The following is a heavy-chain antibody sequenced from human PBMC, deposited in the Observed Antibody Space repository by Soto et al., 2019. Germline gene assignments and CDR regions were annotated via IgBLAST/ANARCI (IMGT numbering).Heavy chain of an antibody. CDR1: GYSFNLYY. CDR2: ISPNSGVT. D-gene: IGHD6-13*01. V-gene: IGHV1-2*02. J-gene: IGHJ4*02. Sequence: QVHLVQSGAEVRKPGAAVKVSCKVSGYSFNLYYINWVRQAPGEGPEWMGWISPNSGVTNYAQRYQGRVTMTRDTSINTVFMELSSLELDDTAVYYCARGGSWYDFWGQGTLVTVS. CDR3: ARGGSWYDF.